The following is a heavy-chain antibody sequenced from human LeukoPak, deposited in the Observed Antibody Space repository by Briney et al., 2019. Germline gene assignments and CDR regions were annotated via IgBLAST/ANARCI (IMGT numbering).Heavy chain of an antibody. CDR3: ARRGDGYNSVDY. J-gene: IGHJ4*02. CDR2: IYYSGST. D-gene: IGHD5-24*01. V-gene: IGHV4-59*08. Sequence: SETLPLTCTVSGGSISSYYWSWIRQPPGKGLEWIGYIYYSGSTNYNPSLKSRVTISVDTSKNQFSLKLSSVTAADTAVYYCARRGDGYNSVDYWGQGTLVTVSS. CDR1: GGSISSYY.